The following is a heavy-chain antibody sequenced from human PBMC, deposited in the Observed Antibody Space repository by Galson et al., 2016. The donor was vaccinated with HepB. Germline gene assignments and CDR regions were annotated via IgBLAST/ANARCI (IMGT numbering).Heavy chain of an antibody. CDR3: GRGPIVGDTGDF. V-gene: IGHV3-53*01. CDR1: GFTVSNNY. CDR2: IYSGGNT. Sequence: SLRLSCAASGFTVSNNYMTWVRQAPGKGLEWVSLIYSGGNTGYADSVKGRFTISRDSSKNTLFLQMNSLRAEDTAMYYCGRGPIVGDTGDFWGQGTLVTVSS. J-gene: IGHJ4*02. D-gene: IGHD1-26*01.